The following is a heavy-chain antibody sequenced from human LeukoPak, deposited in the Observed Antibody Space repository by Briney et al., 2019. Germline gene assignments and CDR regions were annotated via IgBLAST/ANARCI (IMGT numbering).Heavy chain of an antibody. V-gene: IGHV3-53*01. J-gene: IGHJ4*02. CDR1: GLTVSSNY. Sequence: PGGSLRLSCAASGLTVSSNYMGWVRQAPGKGLEWVSVIYSGGSTYYADSVKGRFTISRDNSKNTLYLQMNSLRGEDTAVYYCARGPHYGASFDYWGQGTLVTVSS. CDR3: ARGPHYGASFDY. D-gene: IGHD4-17*01. CDR2: IYSGGST.